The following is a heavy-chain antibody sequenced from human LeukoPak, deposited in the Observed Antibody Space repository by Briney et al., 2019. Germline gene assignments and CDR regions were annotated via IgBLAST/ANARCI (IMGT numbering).Heavy chain of an antibody. Sequence: GGSLTLSCAASGFTFSNYAMSWVRQAPGKGLEWVSSITGSGGNTFYADFVKGRLTISRDNSKNTVFMQMNSLRAEDTAVYYCAKWGDYDVLTGYYVSDYWGQGALVTVSS. J-gene: IGHJ4*02. CDR1: GFTFSNYA. CDR2: ITGSGGNT. V-gene: IGHV3-23*01. CDR3: AKWGDYDVLTGYYVSDY. D-gene: IGHD3-9*01.